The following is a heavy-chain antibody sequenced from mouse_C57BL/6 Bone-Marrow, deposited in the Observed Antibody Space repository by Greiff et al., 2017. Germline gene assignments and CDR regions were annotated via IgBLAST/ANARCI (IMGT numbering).Heavy chain of an antibody. D-gene: IGHD2-5*01. CDR1: GYTFTSYW. Sequence: QVQLQQPGAELVKPGASVKMSCKASGYTFTSYWITWVKQRPGQGLEWIGDIYPGSGRTNYNEKFKSKATLTVDTSSSPAYMQLSSLTSEDSAVYYCARPCYSNYWYFDVWGTGTTVTVSS. J-gene: IGHJ1*03. CDR3: ARPCYSNYWYFDV. CDR2: IYPGSGRT. V-gene: IGHV1-55*01.